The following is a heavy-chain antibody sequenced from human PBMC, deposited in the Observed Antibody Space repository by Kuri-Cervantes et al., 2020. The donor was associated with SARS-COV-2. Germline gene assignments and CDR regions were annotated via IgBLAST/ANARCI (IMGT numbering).Heavy chain of an antibody. CDR1: GGSISSYY. CDR2: IYYSGST. Sequence: SETLSLTCTVSGGSISSYYWSWIRQPPGKGLEWIGYIYYSGSTNYNPSLKSRVTISVDTSKNQFSLKLSSVTAADTAVYYCARHGFDFWSGYARTYYYYYYGMDVWGQGTTVTVSS. J-gene: IGHJ6*02. V-gene: IGHV4-59*08. D-gene: IGHD3-3*01. CDR3: ARHGFDFWSGYARTYYYYYYGMDV.